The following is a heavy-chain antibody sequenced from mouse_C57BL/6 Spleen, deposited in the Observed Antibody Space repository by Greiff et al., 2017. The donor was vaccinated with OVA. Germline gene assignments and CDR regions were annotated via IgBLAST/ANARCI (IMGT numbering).Heavy chain of an antibody. V-gene: IGHV1-74*01. CDR1: GYTFTSYW. J-gene: IGHJ4*01. Sequence: VQLQQPGAELVKPGASVKVSCKASGYTFTSYWMHWVKQRPGQGLEWIGRIHPSDSDTNYNQKFKGKATLTVDKSSSTAYMQLSRLTSEDYAVYYCAIDSSEEGFYAMDYWGQGTSVTVSS. CDR2: IHPSDSDT. CDR3: AIDSSEEGFYAMDY. D-gene: IGHD3-2*02.